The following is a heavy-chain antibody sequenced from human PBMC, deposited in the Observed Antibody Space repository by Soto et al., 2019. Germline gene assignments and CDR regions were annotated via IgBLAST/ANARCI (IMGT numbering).Heavy chain of an antibody. Sequence: ASVKVCCKASGYTFTSYAMHWVRQAPGQRLEWMGWINIGSGNTEYSQNFQDRITITRDTSARTVYMELSGLRSEDTAVYYCARDGGDCGYRLAYYYYIGMDVWGQGTTVTVSS. D-gene: IGHD2-21*02. CDR1: GYTFTSYA. CDR3: ARDGGDCGYRLAYYYYIGMDV. J-gene: IGHJ6*02. V-gene: IGHV1-3*04. CDR2: INIGSGNT.